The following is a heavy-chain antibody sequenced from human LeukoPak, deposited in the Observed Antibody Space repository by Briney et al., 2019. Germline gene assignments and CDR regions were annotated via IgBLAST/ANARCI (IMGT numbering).Heavy chain of an antibody. J-gene: IGHJ6*02. CDR2: INHSGRT. CDR3: AGDFVVVPAAIHYGMDV. Sequence: SETLSLTCAVYGGSFSDYFWGWIRQPPGKGLEWIGEINHSGRTYYNPSLKSRVTISVDTSKNQFSLNLSSVTAADTAVYYCAGDFVVVPAAIHYGMDVWGQGTTVTVSS. D-gene: IGHD2-2*01. CDR1: GGSFSDYF. V-gene: IGHV4-34*01.